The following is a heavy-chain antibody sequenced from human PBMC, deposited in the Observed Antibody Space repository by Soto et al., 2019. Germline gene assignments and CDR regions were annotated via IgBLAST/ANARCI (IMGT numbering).Heavy chain of an antibody. CDR1: GFTFSSYG. J-gene: IGHJ6*02. CDR2: IWYDGSNK. V-gene: IGHV3-33*01. Sequence: GGSLRLSCAASGFTFSSYGMHWVRQAPGKGLEWVAVIWYDGSNKYYADSVKGRFTISRDNSKNTLYLQMNSLRAEDTAVYYCARVYGDYLYYYYYGMDVWGQGTTVTISS. CDR3: ARVYGDYLYYYYYGMDV. D-gene: IGHD4-17*01.